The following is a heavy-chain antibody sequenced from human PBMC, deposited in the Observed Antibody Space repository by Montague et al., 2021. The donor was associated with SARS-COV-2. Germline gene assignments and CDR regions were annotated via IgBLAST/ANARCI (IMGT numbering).Heavy chain of an antibody. D-gene: IGHD5-24*01. Sequence: SETLSLTCSVSSGSISDYYWSWIRQPPGEGLEWIGYISHSGSTNYNPSLKSRVTMSLDMSKNDFSLTLNSVTAADTAVYFCARVKKDGFNWGLDYWGQGTLVTVS. V-gene: IGHV4-59*01. J-gene: IGHJ4*02. CDR1: SGSISDYY. CDR2: ISHSGST. CDR3: ARVKKDGFNWGLDY.